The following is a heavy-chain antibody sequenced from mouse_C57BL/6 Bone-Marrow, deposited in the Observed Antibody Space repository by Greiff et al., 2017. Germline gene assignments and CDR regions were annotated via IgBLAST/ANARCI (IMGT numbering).Heavy chain of an antibody. V-gene: IGHV1-64*01. CDR1: GYTFTSYW. CDR3: SRRGYGSSYDWYFDV. D-gene: IGHD1-1*01. Sequence: VQLQQPGAELVKPGASVKLSCKASGYTFTSYWMHWVKQRPGQGLEWIGMIHPTSSSTNYNEKFKGKATLTVDKSSSTAYMPLSSLTSEDSAVYDCSRRGYGSSYDWYFDVWGTGTTVTVSS. J-gene: IGHJ1*03. CDR2: IHPTSSST.